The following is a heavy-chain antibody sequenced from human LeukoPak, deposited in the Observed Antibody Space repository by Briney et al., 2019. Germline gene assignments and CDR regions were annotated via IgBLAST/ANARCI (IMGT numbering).Heavy chain of an antibody. CDR2: IIPIFGTA. D-gene: IGHD3-10*01. CDR1: GGTFSSYA. V-gene: IGHV1-69*13. J-gene: IGHJ6*04. CDR3: ARGPEWFGEYDYGMDV. Sequence: SVKVSCKASGGTFSSYAISWVRQAPGQGLEWMGGIIPIFGTANYAQKFQGRVTITADESTSTAYMELSSLRSEDTAVYYCARGPEWFGEYDYGMDVWGKGTTVTVSS.